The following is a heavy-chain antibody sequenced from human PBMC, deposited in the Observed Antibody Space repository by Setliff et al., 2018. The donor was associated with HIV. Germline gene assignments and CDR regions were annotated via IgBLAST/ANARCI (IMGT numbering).Heavy chain of an antibody. CDR2: IYTSGRT. Sequence: SETLSLTCTVSGGSISSGSYYWSWIRQPAGKGLEWIGLIYTSGRTNYNPSLKSRVTISVDTSKNQFSLNLSSVTAADTAVYYCASLFHDTSAPWLYYFDHWGQGSLVTVSS. CDR1: GGSISSGSYY. J-gene: IGHJ4*02. D-gene: IGHD3-22*01. CDR3: ASLFHDTSAPWLYYFDH. V-gene: IGHV4-61*02.